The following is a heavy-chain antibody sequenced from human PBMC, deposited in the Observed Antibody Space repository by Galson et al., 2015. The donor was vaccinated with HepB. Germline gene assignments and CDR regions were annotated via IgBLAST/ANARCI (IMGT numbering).Heavy chain of an antibody. CDR3: AKDGGGYYDSSGSYVVAVDKLHFDY. CDR2: ISGSGGST. D-gene: IGHD3-22*01. V-gene: IGHV3-23*01. CDR1: GFTLSSYA. J-gene: IGHJ4*02. Sequence: SLRLSCAASGFTLSSYAMSWVRQAPGKGLEWVSAISGSGGSTYYEDSVKCRFTISRDNSKNTLYLQMNSLRAEDTAVYYCAKDGGGYYDSSGSYVVAVDKLHFDYWGQGTLVTASS.